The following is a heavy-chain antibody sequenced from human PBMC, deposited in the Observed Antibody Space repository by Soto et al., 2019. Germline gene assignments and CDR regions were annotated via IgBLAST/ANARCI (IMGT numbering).Heavy chain of an antibody. D-gene: IGHD2-2*01. CDR2: IYYSGST. CDR1: GGSISSYY. CDR3: ARRGYCSSTSCYHYYYMDV. V-gene: IGHV4-59*08. J-gene: IGHJ6*03. Sequence: SETLSLTCTVSGGSISSYYWSWIRQPPGKGLEWIGYIYYSGSTNYNPSLKSRVTISVDTSKNQFSLKLSSVTAADTAVYYCARRGYCSSTSCYHYYYMDVWGKGTTVTVSS.